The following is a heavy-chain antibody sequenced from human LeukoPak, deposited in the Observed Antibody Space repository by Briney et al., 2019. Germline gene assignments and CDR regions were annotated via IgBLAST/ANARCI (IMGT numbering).Heavy chain of an antibody. CDR3: ARDATIYDSSGSDHEPFDY. CDR1: GYTFTSYG. Sequence: ASVKVSCKASGYTFTSYGISWVRQAPGQGLEWMGWISAYNGNTNYAQKLQGRVTMTTDTSTSTAYMELRSLRSDDTAVYYCARDATIYDSSGSDHEPFDYWGQGTLVTVSS. D-gene: IGHD3-22*01. J-gene: IGHJ4*02. CDR2: ISAYNGNT. V-gene: IGHV1-18*01.